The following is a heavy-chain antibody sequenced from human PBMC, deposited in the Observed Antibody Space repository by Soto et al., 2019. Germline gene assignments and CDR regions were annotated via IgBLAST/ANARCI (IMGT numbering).Heavy chain of an antibody. V-gene: IGHV3-23*01. J-gene: IGHJ4*02. D-gene: IGHD1-26*01. Sequence: PGGSLRLSCAASGFTFSSYAMSWVRQAPGKGLEWVSAISGSGGSTYYADSVKGRFTISRDNSKNTLYLQMNSLGAEDTAVYYCAKVGTGAGYYFDYWGQGTLVTVSS. CDR1: GFTFSSYA. CDR3: AKVGTGAGYYFDY. CDR2: ISGSGGST.